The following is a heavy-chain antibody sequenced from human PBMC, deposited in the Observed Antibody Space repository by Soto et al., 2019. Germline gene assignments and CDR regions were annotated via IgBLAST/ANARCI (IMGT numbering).Heavy chain of an antibody. Sequence: GGSLRLSCAASGFIFSSYTMHWVRQAPGKGLEWVGVITYDGSNQYYADSVKGRFTTSRDNSRNMLFLQMNSLRPDDTAVYYWSRAPSGSYPEFDDRGQGTLVTVSS. D-gene: IGHD1-26*01. V-gene: IGHV3-30-3*01. CDR3: SRAPSGSYPEFDD. CDR2: ITYDGSNQ. J-gene: IGHJ5*02. CDR1: GFIFSSYT.